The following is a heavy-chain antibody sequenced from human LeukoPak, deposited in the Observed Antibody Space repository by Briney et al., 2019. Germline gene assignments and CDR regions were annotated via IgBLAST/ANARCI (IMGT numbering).Heavy chain of an antibody. CDR3: ARAHDYGSGSYYP. V-gene: IGHV1-2*02. CDR1: GYTFTGYY. D-gene: IGHD3-10*01. J-gene: IGHJ5*02. Sequence: GASVKVSCKASGYTFTGYYMHWVRQAPGQGLEWVGWINPNSGGTNYAQKFQGRVTMTRDTSISTAYMELSRLRSDDTAVYYCARAHDYGSGSYYPWGQGTLVTVSS. CDR2: INPNSGGT.